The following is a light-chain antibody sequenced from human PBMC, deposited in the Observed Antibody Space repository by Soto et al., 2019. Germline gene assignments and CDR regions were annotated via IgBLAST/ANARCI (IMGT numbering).Light chain of an antibody. CDR3: QQYNIWPPEVT. CDR2: GAS. V-gene: IGKV3-15*01. CDR1: QSVNRN. J-gene: IGKJ3*01. Sequence: EKVMTQSPATLSVSPGESATLSCRASQSVNRNLAWYQQKPGQTPRLLIHGASTRAAGVPVRFSGSGSGADFNLTISSLQSEDCAIYYCQQYNIWPPEVTFGPGTKVDIK.